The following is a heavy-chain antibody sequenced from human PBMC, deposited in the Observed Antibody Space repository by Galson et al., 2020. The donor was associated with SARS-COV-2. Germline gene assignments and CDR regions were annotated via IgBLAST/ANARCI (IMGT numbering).Heavy chain of an antibody. Sequence: SETLSLTCAVSGTSISSGSYSWNWIRQPPGKGLEWIGYISHSGGTYYNPSLKSRVTISVDTSKNQFSLKLSSVTAADTAVYYCARVQLERILTDYYYYYMDVWGKGTTVTISS. D-gene: IGHD1-1*01. CDR1: GTSISSGSYS. CDR2: ISHSGGT. CDR3: ARVQLERILTDYYYYYMDV. J-gene: IGHJ6*03. V-gene: IGHV4-30-2*01.